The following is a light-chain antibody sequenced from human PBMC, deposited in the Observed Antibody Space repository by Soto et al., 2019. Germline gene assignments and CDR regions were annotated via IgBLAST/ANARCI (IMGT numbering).Light chain of an antibody. CDR1: QSVSSK. J-gene: IGKJ2*01. V-gene: IGKV3-15*01. CDR3: QRTNNWPHI. Sequence: EIVMTQSPVTLSVSPGERATLSCRASQSVSSKLAWYQQKPGQAPRLLIYGASTRATGIPAGFSGSGSETWFILSISRLQWKDFVVYYVQRTNNWPHILGQVNKLEIK. CDR2: GAS.